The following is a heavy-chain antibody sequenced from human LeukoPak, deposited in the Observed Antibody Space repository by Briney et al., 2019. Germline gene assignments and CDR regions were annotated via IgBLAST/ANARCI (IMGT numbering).Heavy chain of an antibody. Sequence: PGGSLRLSCAASGFTFSSYSMNWVRRAPGKGLEWVSSISSSSNYIYYADSVKGRFTISRDIAKNSLYLQMNSLRAEDTAVYYCARVFLVGVTSDAFNIWGQGTMVTVSS. CDR3: ARVFLVGVTSDAFNI. V-gene: IGHV3-21*01. CDR1: GFTFSSYS. J-gene: IGHJ3*02. D-gene: IGHD1-26*01. CDR2: ISSSSNYI.